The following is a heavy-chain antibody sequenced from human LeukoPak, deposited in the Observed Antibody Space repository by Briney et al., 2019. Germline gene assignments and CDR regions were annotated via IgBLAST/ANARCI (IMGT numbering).Heavy chain of an antibody. D-gene: IGHD3-16*01. CDR2: IIPILGIA. J-gene: IGHJ4*02. CDR3: ASLGRLIDY. Sequence: SVKVSCKASRGTFSSYTISWVRQAPGQGLEWMGRIIPILGIANYAQKFQGRVTITADKSTSTAYMERSSLRSEDTAVYYCASLGRLIDYWGQGTLVTVSS. V-gene: IGHV1-69*02. CDR1: RGTFSSYT.